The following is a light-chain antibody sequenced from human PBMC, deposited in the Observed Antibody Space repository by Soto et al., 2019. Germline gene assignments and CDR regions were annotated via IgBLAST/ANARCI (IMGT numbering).Light chain of an antibody. V-gene: IGKV3-15*01. J-gene: IGKJ5*01. Sequence: EILRTQAHATLSESSRGSTSLSCRPSKSVSILLAWYEQTPGQAPRLLSDGASTRATGIPDRFSGSGSGTEFTLPISSLQPEDFATYFCQQSYSTPITFGQGTRLEIK. CDR3: QQSYSTPIT. CDR1: KSVSIL. CDR2: GAS.